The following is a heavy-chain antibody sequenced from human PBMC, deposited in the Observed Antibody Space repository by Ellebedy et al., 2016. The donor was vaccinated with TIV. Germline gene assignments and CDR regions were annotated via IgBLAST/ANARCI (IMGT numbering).Heavy chain of an antibody. Sequence: SGPTLVKPTQTLTLTCTFSGFSLSTSGVGVGWIRQPPGKAPEWLALIYWDDDKRYSPSLKSRLTITKDTSKNQVVLTMTNMDPVDTATYYCAHTITMVRGVITYHYYGMDVWGQGTTVTVSS. CDR1: GFSLSTSGVG. J-gene: IGHJ6*02. V-gene: IGHV2-5*02. CDR3: AHTITMVRGVITYHYYGMDV. CDR2: IYWDDDK. D-gene: IGHD3-10*01.